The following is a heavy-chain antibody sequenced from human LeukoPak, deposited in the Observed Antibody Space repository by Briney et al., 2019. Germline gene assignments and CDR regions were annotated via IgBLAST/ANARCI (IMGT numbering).Heavy chain of an antibody. Sequence: GGSLRLSCAASGFTFSSNEMNWVRQAPGKGLEWVSYISSSGSTLYYADSVEGRFTISRDNAKNSLYLQMNSLSAEDTAVYYCARDLRDGYNAIFDYWGQGTLVTVSS. D-gene: IGHD5-24*01. CDR2: ISSSGSTL. CDR1: GFTFSSNE. J-gene: IGHJ4*02. V-gene: IGHV3-48*03. CDR3: ARDLRDGYNAIFDY.